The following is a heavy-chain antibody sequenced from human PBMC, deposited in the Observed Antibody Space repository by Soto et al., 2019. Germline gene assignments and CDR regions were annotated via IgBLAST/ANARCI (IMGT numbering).Heavy chain of an antibody. CDR2: IIPIFGTA. Sequence: GASVKVSCKASGGTFSTYVISWVRQAPGQGLEWMGGIIPIFGTANYAQKFQGRVTMTRNTSISTAYMELSSLRSEDTAVYYCARVLSWASYYDFWSGYYNYYYYGMDVWGQGTTVTVSS. V-gene: IGHV1-69*05. D-gene: IGHD3-3*01. CDR1: GGTFSTYV. J-gene: IGHJ6*02. CDR3: ARVLSWASYYDFWSGYYNYYYYGMDV.